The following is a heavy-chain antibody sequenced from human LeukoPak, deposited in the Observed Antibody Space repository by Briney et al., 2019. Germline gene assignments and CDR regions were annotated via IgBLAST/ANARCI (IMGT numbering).Heavy chain of an antibody. D-gene: IGHD4-23*01. V-gene: IGHV3-30*02. CDR3: ARSFMTTVARVVDY. CDR1: GFTFSSYG. Sequence: GGSLRLSRAASGFTFSSYGMHWVRQAPGKGLEWVAFIRYDGSNKYYADSVKGRFTISRDNSKNTLYLQMNSLRAEDTAVYYCARSFMTTVARVVDYWGQGTLVTVSS. CDR2: IRYDGSNK. J-gene: IGHJ4*02.